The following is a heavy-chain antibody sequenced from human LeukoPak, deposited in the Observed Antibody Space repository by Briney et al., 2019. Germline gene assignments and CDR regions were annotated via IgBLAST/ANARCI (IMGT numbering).Heavy chain of an antibody. D-gene: IGHD1-7*01. Sequence: GGSLRLSCAASGFTFSSYSMNWVRQAPGKGLEWVSGIIAGADTTYYADSVKGRFTISRDHSKNTLYLQMNSLRAEDTAIYYCARDGTTTRYNWFDPWGQGTLVTVSS. J-gene: IGHJ5*02. CDR1: GFTFSSYS. CDR2: IIAGADTT. CDR3: ARDGTTTRYNWFDP. V-gene: IGHV3-23*01.